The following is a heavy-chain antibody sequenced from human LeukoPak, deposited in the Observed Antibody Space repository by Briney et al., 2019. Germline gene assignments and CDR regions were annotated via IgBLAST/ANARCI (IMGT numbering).Heavy chain of an antibody. J-gene: IGHJ6*02. CDR3: ARDDCSGGSCYSDYYGMDV. CDR2: TYYRSKWYN. CDR1: GDSVSSNSAA. Sequence: SQTLSLTCAISGDSVSSNSAAWNWIRQSPSRGLESLGRTYYRSKWYNDYAVSVKSRITINPDTSKNQFSLQLNSVTPEDTAVYYCARDDCSGGSCYSDYYGMDVWGQGTTVTVSS. D-gene: IGHD2-15*01. V-gene: IGHV6-1*01.